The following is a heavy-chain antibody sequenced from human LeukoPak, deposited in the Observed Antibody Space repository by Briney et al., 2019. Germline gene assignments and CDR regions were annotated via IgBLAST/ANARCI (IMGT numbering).Heavy chain of an antibody. Sequence: PSETLSLTCAVSGGSISSSNWWGWVRQPPGKGLEWIGEIYHSGSTNYNPSLKSRVTISVDKSKNQFSLKLSSVTAADTAVYYCARVPYYDFWSGYYGIDYWGQGTLVTVSS. CDR3: ARVPYYDFWSGYYGIDY. CDR1: GGSISSSNW. CDR2: IYHSGST. D-gene: IGHD3-3*01. V-gene: IGHV4-4*02. J-gene: IGHJ4*02.